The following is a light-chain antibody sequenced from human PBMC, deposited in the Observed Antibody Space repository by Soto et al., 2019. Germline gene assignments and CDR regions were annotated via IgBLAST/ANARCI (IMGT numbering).Light chain of an antibody. V-gene: IGKV3-20*01. Sequence: EILLTRSPGTLSLSPGETATLSCRASQSVTSTYLAWYQQRPGQSPRLIIYGGSTRATGFPDRFSGGGSGTDFTLTISRLEPEDSAVYYCHCQQFDSSRIYSFGQGTKLEI. CDR3: QQFDSSRIYS. J-gene: IGKJ2*03. CDR1: QSVTSTY. CDR2: GGS.